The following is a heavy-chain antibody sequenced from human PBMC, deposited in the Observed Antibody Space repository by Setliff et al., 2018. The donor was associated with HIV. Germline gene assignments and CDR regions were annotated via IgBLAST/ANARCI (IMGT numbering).Heavy chain of an antibody. Sequence: PSETLSLTCTVSGGSISSGTYYWSWIRQHPGKGLEWIGYIYYSGSTYYNPSLKSRVTISVDTSRNQFSLKLSPVTAADTAVYYCARDRSDYYNLPGYFDHWGQGTPVTVSS. CDR1: GGSISSGTYY. J-gene: IGHJ4*02. CDR3: ARDRSDYYNLPGYFDH. CDR2: IYYSGST. V-gene: IGHV4-31*03. D-gene: IGHD3-3*01.